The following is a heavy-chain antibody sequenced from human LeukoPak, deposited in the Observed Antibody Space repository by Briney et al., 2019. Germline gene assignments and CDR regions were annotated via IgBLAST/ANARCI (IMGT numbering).Heavy chain of an antibody. CDR1: GFTFSSYR. CDR3: AKDGGSYYGFDY. D-gene: IGHD1-26*01. CDR2: INSDGSIT. V-gene: IGHV3-74*01. J-gene: IGHJ4*02. Sequence: GGSLRLSCAASGFTFSSYRMHWVRHVPGKGLVWVSRINSDGSITSYADSVKGRFTISRDNAKNTLYLQMNSLRAEDTAVYYCAKDGGSYYGFDYWGQGTLVTVSS.